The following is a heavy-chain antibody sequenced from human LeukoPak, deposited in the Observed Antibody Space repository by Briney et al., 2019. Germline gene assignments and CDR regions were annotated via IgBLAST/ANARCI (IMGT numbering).Heavy chain of an antibody. Sequence: GGSLRLSCVASGFSFSKYWMSWVRQAPGKGLEWVANINQDGSEKYYVDSVKGRFTISRDNAKNSLYLQMNSLRAEDTAVYYCAREAYYYDTSGYLKYYFDHWGQETLVTVSS. V-gene: IGHV3-7*05. D-gene: IGHD3-22*01. CDR2: INQDGSEK. CDR3: AREAYYYDTSGYLKYYFDH. J-gene: IGHJ4*02. CDR1: GFSFSKYW.